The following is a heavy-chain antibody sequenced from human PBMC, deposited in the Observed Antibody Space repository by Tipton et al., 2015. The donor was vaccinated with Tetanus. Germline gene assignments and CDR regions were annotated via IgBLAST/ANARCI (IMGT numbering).Heavy chain of an antibody. V-gene: IGHV1-8*01. J-gene: IGHJ5*02. CDR2: MNPNNGNT. D-gene: IGHD1-7*01. CDR3: ARERRITGSTEGDA. Sequence: QSGAEVKKPGASVKVSCQASGYTFTTSDIIWLRQATGQGLEWMGWMNPNNGNTGSAQKFQGRVTMTRNTAISTAYMELNSLASDDTAGDYCARERRITGSTEGDAWGQGTLVT. CDR1: GYTFTTSD.